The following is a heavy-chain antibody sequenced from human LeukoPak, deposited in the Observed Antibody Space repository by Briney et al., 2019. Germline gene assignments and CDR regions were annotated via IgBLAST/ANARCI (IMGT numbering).Heavy chain of an antibody. CDR3: AREWGLESSGYYYAY. V-gene: IGHV1-69*13. CDR1: GGTFSRFT. Sequence: SVKVSCKASGGTFSRFTISWVRQAPGQGFEWMGGFTPIFGTANFAQKFQGRVSITADESTSTAFMELSSLRSEDTAVYYCAREWGLESSGYYYAYWGQGTLVTVPS. D-gene: IGHD3-22*01. J-gene: IGHJ4*02. CDR2: FTPIFGTA.